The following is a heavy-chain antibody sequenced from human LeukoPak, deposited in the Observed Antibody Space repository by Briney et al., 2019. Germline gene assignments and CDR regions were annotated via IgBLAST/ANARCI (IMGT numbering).Heavy chain of an antibody. D-gene: IGHD4-17*01. CDR2: IKQEGSEK. Sequence: GGSLRLSCAASGFTFGRYWMTWVRQAPGKGLEWVAYIKQEGSEKYYVDSVKGRFTISRDNAKNSVYLQMNSLRAEDTAVYYCARSESTMTTWSMDYWGQGILVTVSS. CDR1: GFTFGRYW. V-gene: IGHV3-7*01. CDR3: ARSESTMTTWSMDY. J-gene: IGHJ4*02.